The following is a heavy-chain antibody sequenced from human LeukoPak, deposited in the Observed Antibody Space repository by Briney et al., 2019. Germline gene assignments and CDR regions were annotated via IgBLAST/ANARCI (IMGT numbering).Heavy chain of an antibody. Sequence: SETLSLTCAVYGEYFSTYYYSWIRQSPGKGLEWIGEINHSGSTNYNPSLKSRLTISVDMSKKQFFLRLSSVTAADTAMYYCARPGLAYCGGDCYSSDGYYFDYWGQGTLVTVSS. CDR2: INHSGST. CDR3: ARPGLAYCGGDCYSSDGYYFDY. D-gene: IGHD2-21*01. V-gene: IGHV4-34*01. CDR1: GEYFSTYY. J-gene: IGHJ4*02.